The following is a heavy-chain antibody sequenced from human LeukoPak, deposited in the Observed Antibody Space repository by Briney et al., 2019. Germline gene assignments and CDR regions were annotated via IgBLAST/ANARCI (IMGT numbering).Heavy chain of an antibody. CDR1: GVTFSSCA. Sequence: GGSLRLSCAASGVTFSSCAMHWVRQAPGKGLEWVANIKQDGSEKYYVDSVKGRFTISRDNAKNSLYLQMNSLRAEDTAVYYCARDSWGLGYMDVWGKGTTVTVSS. J-gene: IGHJ6*03. CDR3: ARDSWGLGYMDV. D-gene: IGHD1-26*01. V-gene: IGHV3-7*01. CDR2: IKQDGSEK.